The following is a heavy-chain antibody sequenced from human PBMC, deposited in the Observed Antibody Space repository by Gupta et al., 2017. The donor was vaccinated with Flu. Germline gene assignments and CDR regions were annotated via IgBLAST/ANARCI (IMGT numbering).Heavy chain of an antibody. Sequence: QVQLVESGGGVVQAGGSLRLSCTTSGFIFKSYGMHWVRQAPGQGLEWVAAIANDGKNQWYADSVKGRFFISRDSSKQTVDLQMNNLRLEDAAVYYCAKPAQGRSGAYLGGYFDSWGQGNLITVSS. D-gene: IGHD1-26*01. CDR1: GFIFKSYG. V-gene: IGHV3-30*18. CDR3: AKPAQGRSGAYLGGYFDS. CDR2: IANDGKNQ. J-gene: IGHJ4*02.